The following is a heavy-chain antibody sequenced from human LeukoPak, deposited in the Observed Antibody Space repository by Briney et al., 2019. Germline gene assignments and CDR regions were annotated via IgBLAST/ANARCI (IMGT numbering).Heavy chain of an antibody. D-gene: IGHD6-19*01. J-gene: IGHJ6*03. CDR1: GGTFSSYA. Sequence: ASVKVSCKASGGTFSSYAISWVRQAPGQGLEWMGGIIPIFGTANYAQKFQGRVTITADKSTSTAYMELSSLRSEDTAVYYCARVVEGSSGWYGSRQTDYYHYMDVWGKGTTVTVSS. CDR2: IIPIFGTA. V-gene: IGHV1-69*06. CDR3: ARVVEGSSGWYGSRQTDYYHYMDV.